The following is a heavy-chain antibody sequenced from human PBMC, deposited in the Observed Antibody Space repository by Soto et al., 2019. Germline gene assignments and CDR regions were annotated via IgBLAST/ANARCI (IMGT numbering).Heavy chain of an antibody. CDR2: ISSSSSYT. J-gene: IGHJ5*02. CDR3: ARGGETTMVRGVITSWFDP. Sequence: QVQLVESGGGLVKPGGSLRLSCAASGFTFSDYYMSWIRQAPGKGLEWVSYISSSSSYTNYADSVKGRFTIYRDNAKNSLYLQMNSLRAEDTAVYYCARGGETTMVRGVITSWFDPWGQGTLVTVSS. D-gene: IGHD3-10*01. CDR1: GFTFSDYY. V-gene: IGHV3-11*05.